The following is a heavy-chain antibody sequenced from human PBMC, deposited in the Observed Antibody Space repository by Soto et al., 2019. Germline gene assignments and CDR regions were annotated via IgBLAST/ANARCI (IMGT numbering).Heavy chain of an antibody. J-gene: IGHJ5*02. CDR2: IYSGGST. CDR1: GFSVSSNS. CDR3: AREVGHGWFDP. Sequence: EVPLVESGGGLVQPGGSLRLSCAASGFSVSSNSMSWVRQAPGKGLEWVSVIYSGGSTYYADSVKGRFTISRHNSKNTLYLQMNSLGAEDTAVYYCAREVGHGWFDPWGQGTLVTVSS. V-gene: IGHV3-53*04.